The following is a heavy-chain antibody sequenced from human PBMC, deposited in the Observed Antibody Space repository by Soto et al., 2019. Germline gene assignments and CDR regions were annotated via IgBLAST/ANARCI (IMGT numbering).Heavy chain of an antibody. J-gene: IGHJ4*02. CDR2: IYYSGST. CDR3: AGFVVPASRNSDFDY. CDR1: GISVGTSDYY. D-gene: IGHD2-15*01. Sequence: SETLSLTCTVSGISVGTSDYYWGWVRQPPGKGLDWIGNIYYSGSTFYNPSLRSRVTLSVDTSKNQFSLRLNSVTAADTAVYFCAGFVVPASRNSDFDYWGQGTLVTVSS. V-gene: IGHV4-39*01.